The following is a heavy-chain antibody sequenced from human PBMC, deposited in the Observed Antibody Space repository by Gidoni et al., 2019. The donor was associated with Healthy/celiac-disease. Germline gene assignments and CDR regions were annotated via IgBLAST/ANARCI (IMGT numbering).Heavy chain of an antibody. CDR3: ARGSRYDYVWGSYRQPKNYFDY. Sequence: QVQLQQWGAGLLKPSETLSLTCAVYGGSFSGYYWSWIRQPPGKGLEWIGEINHSGSTNYNPSLKSRVTISVDTSKNQFSLKLSSVTAADTAVYYCARGSRYDYVWGSYRQPKNYFDYWGQGTLVTVSS. CDR1: GGSFSGYY. V-gene: IGHV4-34*01. J-gene: IGHJ4*02. D-gene: IGHD3-16*02. CDR2: INHSGST.